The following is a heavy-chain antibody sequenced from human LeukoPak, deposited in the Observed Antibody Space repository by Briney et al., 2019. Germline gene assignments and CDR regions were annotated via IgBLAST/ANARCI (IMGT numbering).Heavy chain of an antibody. D-gene: IGHD2-21*01. CDR2: INHSGST. CDR3: ARRLTGVIYGMDV. Sequence: SETLSLTCAVYGGSFSGYYWSWIRQPSGKGLEWIGEINHSGSTNYNPSLKSRVTISVDTSKNQFSLKLSSVTAADTAVYYCARRLTGVIYGMDVWGQGTTVTVSS. V-gene: IGHV4-34*01. J-gene: IGHJ6*02. CDR1: GGSFSGYY.